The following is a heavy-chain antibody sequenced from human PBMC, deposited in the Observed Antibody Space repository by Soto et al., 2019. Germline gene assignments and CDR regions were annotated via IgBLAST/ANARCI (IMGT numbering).Heavy chain of an antibody. CDR2: IXPIFGXA. CDR1: GGTFSRYA. D-gene: IGHD3-22*01. Sequence: GXSVKVSCKASGGTFSRYAISWVRQAPGQGLEWMRGIXPIFGXAHYAQKFQGXXTIPADEXXSTDYMELSSLRSEDTAVYYCAREDSSGYSFDYWGQGTLVTVSS. J-gene: IGHJ4*02. CDR3: AREDSSGYSFDY. V-gene: IGHV1-69*01.